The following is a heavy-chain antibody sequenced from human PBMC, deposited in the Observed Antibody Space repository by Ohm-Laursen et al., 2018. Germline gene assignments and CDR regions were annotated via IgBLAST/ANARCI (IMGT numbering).Heavy chain of an antibody. CDR1: GGSISSYY. CDR2: ISYSGSA. J-gene: IGHJ5*02. Sequence: SETLSLTCAVSGGSISSYYWSWIRQSPGQGLEWIGYISYSGSANYNSSLKSRVTMSIDTSKNQFSLKVSSVTAADTAVYYCTRDISYGDFIAWGQGTLVTVSS. V-gene: IGHV4-59*01. CDR3: TRDISYGDFIA. D-gene: IGHD4-17*01.